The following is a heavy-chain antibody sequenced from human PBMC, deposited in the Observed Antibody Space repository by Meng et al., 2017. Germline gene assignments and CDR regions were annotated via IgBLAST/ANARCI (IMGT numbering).Heavy chain of an antibody. Sequence: SVKVSCKASGGTFSSYAISWVRQAPGQGLEWMGGIIPIFGTANYAQKFRGRVTITADESTSTAYMELSSLRSEDTAVYYCARGQATSRDYYYGMDVWGQGTTVTVSS. J-gene: IGHJ6*02. V-gene: IGHV1-69*13. CDR2: IIPIFGTA. D-gene: IGHD1-1*01. CDR3: ARGQATSRDYYYGMDV. CDR1: GGTFSSYA.